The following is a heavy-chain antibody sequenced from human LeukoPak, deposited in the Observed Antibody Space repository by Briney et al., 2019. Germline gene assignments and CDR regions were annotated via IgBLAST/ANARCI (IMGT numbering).Heavy chain of an antibody. CDR3: ARSSTAMVPNAFDI. Sequence: GASVKVSCKASGGTFSSYAISWVRQAPGQGLEWMGGIIPIFGTANYAQKFQGRVTITADESTSTAYMELSSLRSEDTAVYYCARSSTAMVPNAFDIWGQGTMVTVSS. D-gene: IGHD5-18*01. CDR1: GGTFSSYA. CDR2: IIPIFGTA. V-gene: IGHV1-69*13. J-gene: IGHJ3*02.